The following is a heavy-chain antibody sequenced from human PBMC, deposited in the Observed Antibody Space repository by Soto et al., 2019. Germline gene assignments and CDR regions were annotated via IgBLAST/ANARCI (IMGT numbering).Heavy chain of an antibody. CDR2: ISSNGGST. J-gene: IGHJ4*02. CDR3: VKDTEDGSGSYYKGLPDY. D-gene: IGHD3-10*01. Sequence: GGSLRLSCSASGFTFSSYAMHWVRQAPGKGLEYVSAISSNGGSTYYADSVKGRFTISRDNSKNTLYLQMSSLRAEDTAVYYCVKDTEDGSGSYYKGLPDYWGQGTLVTVSS. V-gene: IGHV3-64D*06. CDR1: GFTFSSYA.